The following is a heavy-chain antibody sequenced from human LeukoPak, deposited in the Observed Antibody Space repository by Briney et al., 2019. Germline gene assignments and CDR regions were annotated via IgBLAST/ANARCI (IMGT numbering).Heavy chain of an antibody. CDR3: AKVSSPTVQQLVPYYYYGMDV. V-gene: IGHV3-23*01. CDR1: GFTFSSYA. CDR2: ISGSGGSR. J-gene: IGHJ6*02. D-gene: IGHD6-13*01. Sequence: GGSLRLSCAASGFTFSSYAMSWVRQAPGKGLEWVSAISGSGGSRYYADSVKGRFTISRDNSKNTLYLQMNSLRAEDTAVYYCAKVSSPTVQQLVPYYYYGMDVWGQGTTVTVSS.